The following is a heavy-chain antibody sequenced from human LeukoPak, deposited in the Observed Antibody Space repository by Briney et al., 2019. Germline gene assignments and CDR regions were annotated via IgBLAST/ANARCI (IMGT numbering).Heavy chain of an antibody. CDR2: IYYSGST. Sequence: PSETLSLTCTVSGGSISSYYWSWIRQPPGKGLEWIGYIYYSGSTNYNPSLKSRVTISVDTSKNQFSLKLSSVTAADTAVYYCARQTLRRITIFGVVALDAFDIWGQGTMVTVSS. V-gene: IGHV4-59*08. CDR1: GGSISSYY. CDR3: ARQTLRRITIFGVVALDAFDI. J-gene: IGHJ3*02. D-gene: IGHD3-3*01.